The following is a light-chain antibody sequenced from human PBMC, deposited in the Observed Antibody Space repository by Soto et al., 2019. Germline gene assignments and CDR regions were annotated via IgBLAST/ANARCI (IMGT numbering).Light chain of an antibody. V-gene: IGKV1-27*01. Sequence: DNQKTQSPSSLSASVGDRVTITCRASQGISHYLAWYQQKPGKVPRLLIYTTSILQSGVPSRFSGSGSGTDFTLTVSSLQPEDVATYYCQQYNRVPWTFGQGTKVEIK. CDR3: QQYNRVPWT. CDR1: QGISHY. J-gene: IGKJ1*01. CDR2: TTS.